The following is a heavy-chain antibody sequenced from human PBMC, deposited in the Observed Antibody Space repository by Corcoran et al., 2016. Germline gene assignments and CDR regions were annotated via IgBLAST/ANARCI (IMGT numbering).Heavy chain of an antibody. Sequence: QVQLVESGGGVVQPGRSLRLSCAASGFTFSSYGMHWVRQAPGKGLEWVAVISYDGSNKYYADSVKGRFTISRDNSKNTLYLQMNSLRAEDTAVYYCAKEGLGAAAFFDHWGQGTLVTVSS. J-gene: IGHJ4*02. CDR3: AKEGLGAAAFFDH. V-gene: IGHV3-30*18. CDR2: ISYDGSNK. D-gene: IGHD6-13*01. CDR1: GFTFSSYG.